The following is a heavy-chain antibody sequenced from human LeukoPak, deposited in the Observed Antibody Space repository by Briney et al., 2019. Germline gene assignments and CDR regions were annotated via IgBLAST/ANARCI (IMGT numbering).Heavy chain of an antibody. CDR1: GGSFSGYY. CDR2: INHSGST. J-gene: IGHJ5*02. D-gene: IGHD2-2*03. CDR3: ARGRIGKMDIVVVPAASARNWFDP. V-gene: IGHV4-34*01. Sequence: SETLSLTCAVYGGSFSGYYWSWIRQPPGKGLEWIGEINHSGSTNYNPSLKSRVTISVDTSKNQFSLKPSSVTAADTAVYYCARGRIGKMDIVVVPAASARNWFDPWGQGTLVTVSS.